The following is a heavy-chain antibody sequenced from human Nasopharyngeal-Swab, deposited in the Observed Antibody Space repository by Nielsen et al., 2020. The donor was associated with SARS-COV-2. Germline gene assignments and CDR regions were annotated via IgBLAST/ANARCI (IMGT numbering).Heavy chain of an antibody. Sequence: SETLSLTCAVYGGSFSGYYWSWIRQPPGKGLEWIGEINHSGSTNYNPSLKSRVTISVDTSKNQFSLKLSSVTAADTAVYYCARPGWLQLPDDYWGQGTLVTVSS. CDR2: INHSGST. J-gene: IGHJ4*02. D-gene: IGHD5-24*01. CDR1: GGSFSGYY. V-gene: IGHV4-34*01. CDR3: ARPGWLQLPDDY.